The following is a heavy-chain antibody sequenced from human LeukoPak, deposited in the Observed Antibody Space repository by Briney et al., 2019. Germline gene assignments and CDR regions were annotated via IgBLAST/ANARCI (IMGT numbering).Heavy chain of an antibody. CDR1: GFSLSTSGVG. CDR3: AHAEWELLLVAAYYFDY. D-gene: IGHD1-26*01. J-gene: IGHJ4*02. Sequence: VSGPTLVNPTQTLTLTCTFSGFSLSTSGVGVGWIRQPPGKALEWLALIYWDDDKRYSPSLKSRLTITKDTSKNQVVLTMTNMDPVDTATYYCAHAEWELLLVAAYYFDYWGQGTLVTVSS. V-gene: IGHV2-5*02. CDR2: IYWDDDK.